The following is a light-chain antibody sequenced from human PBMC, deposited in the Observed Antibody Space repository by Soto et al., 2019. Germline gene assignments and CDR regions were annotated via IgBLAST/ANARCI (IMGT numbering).Light chain of an antibody. Sequence: VLTQPRSVSGSPGQSVTISCTGTRSDIGGYNFVSWYQQHPGQAPKLIIYDVIKRPSGVPDRFSGSKSGNTASLTIYGLQAEDEADYYCCSYAGGYTHVFGTGTKVTVL. CDR2: DVI. CDR1: RSDIGGYNF. J-gene: IGLJ1*01. V-gene: IGLV2-11*01. CDR3: CSYAGGYTHV.